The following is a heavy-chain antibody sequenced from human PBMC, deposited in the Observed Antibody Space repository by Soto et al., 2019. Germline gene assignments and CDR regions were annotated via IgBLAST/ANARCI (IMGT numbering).Heavy chain of an antibody. CDR3: ARERGGYGLFDS. CDR2: IYYSGST. Sequence: PSETLSLTCTVSGGSISSGGYYWSWIRQHPGKGLEWIGYIYYSGSTYYNPSLKSPVTISIDRSNDQFSLNLKSVTAADTAVYYCARERGGYGLFDSWGQGTLVTVSS. CDR1: GGSISSGGYY. J-gene: IGHJ4*02. D-gene: IGHD5-18*01. V-gene: IGHV4-31*01.